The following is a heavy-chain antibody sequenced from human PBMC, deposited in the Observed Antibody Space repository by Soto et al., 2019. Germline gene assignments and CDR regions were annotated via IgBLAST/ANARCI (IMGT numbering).Heavy chain of an antibody. CDR2: IRAYNGNT. D-gene: IGHD6-13*01. V-gene: IGHV1-18*01. Sequence: QVQLVQSGAEGKKPGASVKVSCKASGYTFTSYGISWVRKAPGQGLEWTGWIRAYNGNTKYAQKIQGRVTMTTDTAPSTAYIELRRLRSDDTAVYYCARDLNLGLAAGWGQGTLVTVSS. J-gene: IGHJ4*02. CDR3: ARDLNLGLAAG. CDR1: GYTFTSYG.